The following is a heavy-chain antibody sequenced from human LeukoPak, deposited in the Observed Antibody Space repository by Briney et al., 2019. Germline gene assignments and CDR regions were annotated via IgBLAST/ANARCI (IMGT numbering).Heavy chain of an antibody. V-gene: IGHV3-21*04. D-gene: IGHD3-10*01. Sequence: PGGSLRLSCAASGFTFSSYNMNWVRQAPGKGLEWVSSITSGSSYIYYADSVKGRFTISRDNAKNSLYLQMNSLRAEGTAVYYCARVVRGVLDYWGQGTLVTVSS. CDR1: GFTFSSYN. CDR2: ITSGSSYI. J-gene: IGHJ4*02. CDR3: ARVVRGVLDY.